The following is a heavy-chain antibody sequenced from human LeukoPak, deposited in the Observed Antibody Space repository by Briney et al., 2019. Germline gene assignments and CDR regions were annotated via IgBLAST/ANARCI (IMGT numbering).Heavy chain of an antibody. J-gene: IGHJ4*02. CDR3: AREVGGILVFDY. CDR2: INPNSGDS. V-gene: IGHV1-2*02. D-gene: IGHD5-18*01. CDR1: GYKFTGYY. Sequence: ASVKVSCKASGYKFTGYYMHWVRQAPGQGLEWMGWINPNSGDSHHAQKFQGRVTMTRDTSISTAYMELSRLRSDDTAVYYCAREVGGILVFDYWGQGTLVTVSS.